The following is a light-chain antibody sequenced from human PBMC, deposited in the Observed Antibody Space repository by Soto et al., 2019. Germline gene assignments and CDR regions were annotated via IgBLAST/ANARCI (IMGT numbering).Light chain of an antibody. CDR1: SSNIGSNY. CDR3: AAWDESLSGRVV. Sequence: QSVLTQPPSASGTPGQRVTISCSGSSSNIGSNYVYWYQQLPGTAPKLLIYRNNQRPSGVPDRFSGSKSGTSASLAISGLRSDDEADYYCAAWDESLSGRVVFGGGTKLTVL. J-gene: IGLJ2*01. CDR2: RNN. V-gene: IGLV1-47*01.